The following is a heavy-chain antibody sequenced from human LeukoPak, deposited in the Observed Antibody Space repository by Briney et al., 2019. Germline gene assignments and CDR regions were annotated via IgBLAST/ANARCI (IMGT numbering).Heavy chain of an antibody. D-gene: IGHD3-3*01. V-gene: IGHV3-21*01. Sequence: GGSLRLTCAASGFTFSSYSMNWVRQAPGKGLEWVSSISSSSSYIYYADSVKGRFTISRDNAKNSLYLQMNSLRAEDTAVYYCARDPTIFGVPLGWFDPWGQGTLVTVSS. CDR2: ISSSSSYI. CDR3: ARDPTIFGVPLGWFDP. J-gene: IGHJ5*02. CDR1: GFTFSSYS.